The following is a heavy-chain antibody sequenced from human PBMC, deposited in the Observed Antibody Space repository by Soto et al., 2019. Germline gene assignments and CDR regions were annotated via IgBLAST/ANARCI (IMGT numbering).Heavy chain of an antibody. Sequence: ETLSLTCSVSGGSMSKFYWSRIRKTAGKGLEWMGRVYATGTSDYNPSLRSRIAMSVDISKKTFSLRLRSVTAADTGVYYCVRDGSKTLRDCFDPWGQGILVTVSS. CDR1: GGSMSKFY. J-gene: IGHJ5*02. CDR2: VYATGTS. V-gene: IGHV4-4*07. CDR3: VRDGSKTLRDCFDP. D-gene: IGHD4-17*01.